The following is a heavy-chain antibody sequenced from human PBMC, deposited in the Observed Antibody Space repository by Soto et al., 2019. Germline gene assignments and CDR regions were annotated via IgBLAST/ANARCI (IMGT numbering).Heavy chain of an antibody. Sequence: AGGSLRLSCAASGFTLSSYWMHWVRQVPGQGLVWVSRINTDGSATNYADSVKGRFTMSRDNARNTMSLQMNSLRAEDTAVYYCARARGYCSSTSCFAPFYWGQGTLVTVSS. CDR2: INTDGSAT. V-gene: IGHV3-74*01. CDR3: ARARGYCSSTSCFAPFY. CDR1: GFTLSSYW. D-gene: IGHD2-2*01. J-gene: IGHJ4*02.